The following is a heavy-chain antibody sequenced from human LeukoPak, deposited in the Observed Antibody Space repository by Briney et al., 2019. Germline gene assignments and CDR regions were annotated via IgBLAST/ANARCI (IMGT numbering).Heavy chain of an antibody. CDR1: GGSISSYY. CDR3: ASCSGLVRDYYDYMEV. J-gene: IGHJ6*03. D-gene: IGHD6-19*01. Sequence: SETMSPACTVSGGSISSYYWSWIRQPAGKGLEWIGRIYTSGSTNYNPSLKSRVTISVDKSKNQFSLRLSSVTAADTAVYYCASCSGLVRDYYDYMEVWGRETAVPVSS. V-gene: IGHV4-4*07. CDR2: IYTSGST.